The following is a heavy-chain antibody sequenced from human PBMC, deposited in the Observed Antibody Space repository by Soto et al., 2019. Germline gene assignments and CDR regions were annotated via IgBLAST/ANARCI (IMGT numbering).Heavy chain of an antibody. Sequence: SETLSLTCTVSGGSISSSSYYWGWIRQPPGKGLEWIGSIYYSGSTYYNPSLKSRVTISVDTSKNQFSLKLSSVTAADTAVYYCARHPEEGFGEFDAFDIWG. CDR2: IYYSGST. CDR3: ARHPEEGFGEFDAFDI. D-gene: IGHD3-10*01. V-gene: IGHV4-39*01. CDR1: GGSISSSSYY. J-gene: IGHJ3*02.